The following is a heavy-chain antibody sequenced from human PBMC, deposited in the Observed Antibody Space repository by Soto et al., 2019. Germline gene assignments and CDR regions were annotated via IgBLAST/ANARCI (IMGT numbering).Heavy chain of an antibody. CDR3: ARDPLWFGELSSFDY. CDR2: INVGNGVT. V-gene: IGHV1-3*01. Sequence: QVQLVQSGAEVKKPGASVKVSCKASGYTFPNQGLHWVRQAPGHRLEWMGWINVGNGVTKYSQKFQGRVSISRDTSASTGYMELSSLTYEDTAVYYCARDPLWFGELSSFDYWGRGTLVTVSS. D-gene: IGHD3-10*01. CDR1: GYTFPNQG. J-gene: IGHJ4*02.